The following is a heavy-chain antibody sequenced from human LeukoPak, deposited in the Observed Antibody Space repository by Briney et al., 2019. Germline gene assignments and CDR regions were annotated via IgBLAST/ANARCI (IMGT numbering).Heavy chain of an antibody. J-gene: IGHJ3*02. D-gene: IGHD3-9*01. V-gene: IGHV5-10-1*01. CDR1: GYSFTSYW. CDR3: ARHGNIFSTFDM. CDR2: IDPSDSYT. Sequence: GESLKISCKGSGYSFTSYWITWVRQMPGKGLEWMGRIDPSDSYTNYSPSFQGHVTISADKSISTAYLQWSSLKASDTAIYYCARHGNIFSTFDMWGQGTMVTVSS.